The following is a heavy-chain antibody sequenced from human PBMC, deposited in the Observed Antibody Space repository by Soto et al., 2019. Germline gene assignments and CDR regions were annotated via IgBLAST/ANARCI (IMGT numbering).Heavy chain of an antibody. J-gene: IGHJ5*02. CDR1: GGSISSYY. CDR2: IYYSGST. CDR3: ARQDSVEQCFDP. D-gene: IGHD1-26*01. Sequence: PSETLSLTCTVSGGSISSYYWSWIRQPPGKGLEWIGYIYYSGSTNYNPSLKSRVTISVDTSKNQFSLKLSSVTAADTAVYYCARQDSVEQCFDPWGQGTLVTVSS. V-gene: IGHV4-59*08.